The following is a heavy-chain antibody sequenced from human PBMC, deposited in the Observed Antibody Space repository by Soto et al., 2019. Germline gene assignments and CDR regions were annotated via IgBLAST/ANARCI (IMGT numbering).Heavy chain of an antibody. D-gene: IGHD3-3*01. V-gene: IGHV4-61*01. CDR3: ARDFAYFDS. J-gene: IGHJ4*02. Sequence: QVQLQESGPGLVKPSETLSLTCTVSGGSFKSGSYSWSWIRQPPGKVLEWIGYVYHTWRTSYNPSLKSRVSISMDTSKNQFSLNLDSVTAADTAVYFCARDFAYFDSWGQGTLVTVSS. CDR2: VYHTWRT. CDR1: GGSFKSGSYS.